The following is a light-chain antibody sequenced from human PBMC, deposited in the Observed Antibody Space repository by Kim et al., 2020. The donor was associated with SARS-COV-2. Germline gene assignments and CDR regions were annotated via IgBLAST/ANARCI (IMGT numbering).Light chain of an antibody. CDR1: QSLLHSNGYNY. J-gene: IGKJ4*01. CDR3: MQALQTPRT. CDR2: LVS. V-gene: IGKV2-28*01. Sequence: DIVLTQSPLSLPVTPGEPASISCRSSQSLLHSNGYNYLDWYVQKPGQSPQLLIYLVSKRASGVPDRFSGSGSGTDFTLRISRVEAEDVGVYYCMQALQTPRTFGGGTKVDIK.